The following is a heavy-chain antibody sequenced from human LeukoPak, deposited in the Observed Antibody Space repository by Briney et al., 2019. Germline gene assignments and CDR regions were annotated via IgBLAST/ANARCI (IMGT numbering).Heavy chain of an antibody. Sequence: ASVKVSCKASGYTFTSYGISWVRQAPGQGLEWMGWISAYNGNTNYAQKLQGRVTMTTDTSTSTVYMELSSLRSEDTAVYYCARAAQLQQGWFDPWGQGTLVTVSS. CDR3: ARAAQLQQGWFDP. V-gene: IGHV1-18*01. CDR2: ISAYNGNT. J-gene: IGHJ5*02. D-gene: IGHD1-1*01. CDR1: GYTFTSYG.